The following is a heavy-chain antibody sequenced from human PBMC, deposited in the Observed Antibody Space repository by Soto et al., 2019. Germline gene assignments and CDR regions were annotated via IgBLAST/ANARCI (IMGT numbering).Heavy chain of an antibody. CDR1: GFTFNDYG. Sequence: QVQLVESGGGVVQPGRSLRLACGASGFTFNDYGMHWVRQAPGKGLECVAFISYDGRNKYYADSVRGRVTIARDDSKNTIYRQMSSLRTEDTAVYYCAKPLDYSAYDCYYYGMGVWGQGTTVTVSS. J-gene: IGHJ6*02. D-gene: IGHD4-17*01. CDR3: AKPLDYSAYDCYYYGMGV. CDR2: ISYDGRNK. V-gene: IGHV3-30*18.